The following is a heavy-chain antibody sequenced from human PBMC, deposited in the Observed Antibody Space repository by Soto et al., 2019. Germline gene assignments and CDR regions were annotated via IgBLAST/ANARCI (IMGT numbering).Heavy chain of an antibody. CDR3: ARGVDDHSYYSVYYFAS. Sequence: GGSLRLSCAVSGFTCSSYVMHWVCQAPGKGLEWVSAISCSGSNTYYADSVKGRFIISRDNSKSTLYLQLNSLGAEDTAVYYCARGVDDHSYYSVYYFASRGQGTPVTVSS. V-gene: IGHV3-23*01. J-gene: IGHJ4*02. D-gene: IGHD3-22*01. CDR2: ISCSGSNT. CDR1: GFTCSSYV.